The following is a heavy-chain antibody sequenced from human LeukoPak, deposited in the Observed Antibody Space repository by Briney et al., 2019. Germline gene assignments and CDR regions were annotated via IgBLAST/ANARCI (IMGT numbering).Heavy chain of an antibody. Sequence: SETLSLTCTVSGGSISSYYWSWIRQPAGKGLEWIGRIYTSGSTNYNPSLKSRVTMSVDTSKNQFSLNLTSVTAADTAIYYCSRESGAFCPFGYWGQGTLVIVPP. J-gene: IGHJ4*02. D-gene: IGHD1-26*01. CDR2: IYTSGST. CDR1: GGSISSYY. V-gene: IGHV4-4*07. CDR3: SRESGAFCPFGY.